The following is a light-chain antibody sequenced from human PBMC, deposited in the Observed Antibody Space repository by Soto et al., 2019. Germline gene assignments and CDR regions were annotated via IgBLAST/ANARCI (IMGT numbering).Light chain of an antibody. V-gene: IGKV1-5*01. J-gene: IGKJ2*01. CDR3: QQYYNWPPYT. CDR2: DTS. CDR1: QSINSW. Sequence: DIRMTQSPSTLSASVGDRVTITCRASQSINSWLAWYQQKPGKAPKLLIFDTSSLGSGVPTRFSGSGSGKEFTLTISSLQPGDFAVYYCQQYYNWPPYTFGQGTKVDIK.